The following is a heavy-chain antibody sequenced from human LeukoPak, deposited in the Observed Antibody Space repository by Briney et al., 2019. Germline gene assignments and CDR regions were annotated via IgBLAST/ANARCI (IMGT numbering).Heavy chain of an antibody. Sequence: HSGGSLRLSCAASRFTFSTYAMSWVRQAPGKGLEWVSTISGSGGSTYYADSVKGRFTISRDNSKNTLYLQMNSLRAEDTAVYYCAGRYDSSGYPLHWGQGTLVTVSS. CDR1: RFTFSTYA. D-gene: IGHD3-22*01. CDR2: ISGSGGST. CDR3: AGRYDSSGYPLH. J-gene: IGHJ4*02. V-gene: IGHV3-23*01.